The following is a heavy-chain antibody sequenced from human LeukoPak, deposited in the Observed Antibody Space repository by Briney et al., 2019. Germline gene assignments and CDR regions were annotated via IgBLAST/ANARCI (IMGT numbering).Heavy chain of an antibody. CDR2: INHSGSP. J-gene: IGHJ3*02. CDR1: GGSFSGYY. V-gene: IGHV4-34*01. CDR3: ASDLSDYYGSGSYRPIDAFDI. D-gene: IGHD3-10*01. Sequence: SETLSLTCAVYGGSFSGYYWSWIRQPPGKGLEWIGEINHSGSPNYNPSLKSRVTISIDTSKNQFSLKLSPVTAADTAVYYCASDLSDYYGSGSYRPIDAFDIWGQGTMVTVSS.